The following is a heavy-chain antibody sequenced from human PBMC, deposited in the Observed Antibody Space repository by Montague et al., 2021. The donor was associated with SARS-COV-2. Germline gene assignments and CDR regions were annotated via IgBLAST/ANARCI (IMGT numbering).Heavy chain of an antibody. V-gene: IGHV4-39*07. CDR3: ARDLWVWLSVEGSSDY. CDR2: IYYSGST. D-gene: IGHD1-26*01. CDR1: GGSISSSSYY. J-gene: IGHJ4*02. Sequence: SETLSLTCTVSGGSISSSSYYWGWIRQPPGKGLEWIGSIYYSGSTXYNPSLKSRVTISVDTSKNQFSLKLSSVTAADTAVYYCARDLWVWLSVEGSSDYWGQGTLVTVSS.